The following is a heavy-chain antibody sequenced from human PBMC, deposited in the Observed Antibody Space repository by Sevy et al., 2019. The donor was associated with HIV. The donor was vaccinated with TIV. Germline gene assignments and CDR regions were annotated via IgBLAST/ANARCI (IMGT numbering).Heavy chain of an antibody. CDR3: AREGCTKPHDY. J-gene: IGHJ4*02. D-gene: IGHD2-8*01. CDR1: GFTFSKYS. Sequence: GGSLRLSCEASGFTFSKYSMSWVRQAPGKGLEWISTFSFGCGRINYADSVKGRFTISRDDSKNTLYLQMNSLRAEYTAVYYCAREGCTKPHDYWGQGTLVTVSS. CDR2: FSFGCGRI. V-gene: IGHV3-23*01.